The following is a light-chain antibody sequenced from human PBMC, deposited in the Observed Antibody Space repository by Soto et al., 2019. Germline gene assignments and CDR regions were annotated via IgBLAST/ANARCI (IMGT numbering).Light chain of an antibody. CDR2: LNSDGSH. V-gene: IGLV4-69*01. CDR1: SGHSSYA. J-gene: IGLJ2*01. CDR3: QTWGSGIRVV. Sequence: QLVLTQSPSASASLGASVKLTCTLSSGHSSYAIAWHQQQPEKGPRYLMKLNSDGSHRKGDGIPDRFSGSSSGAERYLTISRLPSEDEADYYCQTWGSGIRVVFGGGTKLTVL.